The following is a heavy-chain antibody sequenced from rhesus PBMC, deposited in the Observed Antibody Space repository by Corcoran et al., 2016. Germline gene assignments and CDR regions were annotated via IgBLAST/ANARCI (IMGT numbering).Heavy chain of an antibody. CDR2: IYGNTTST. Sequence: QVQLQESGPGVVKPSETLSLTCAVSGGSISDSYRWSWIRQPPGKGLEWIGYIYGNTTSTNYNPSLKSRVTISKDTSKNQFSLKLSSVTAADTAVYYCARVSGTTDYWGQGVLVTVSS. CDR3: ARVSGTTDY. CDR1: GGSISDSYR. D-gene: IGHD1-26*01. J-gene: IGHJ4*01. V-gene: IGHV4S10*01.